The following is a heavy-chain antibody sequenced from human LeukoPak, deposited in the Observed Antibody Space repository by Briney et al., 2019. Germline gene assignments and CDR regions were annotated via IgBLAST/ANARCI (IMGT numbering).Heavy chain of an antibody. CDR3: AREGYYDSSGYFDY. V-gene: IGHV3-7*01. D-gene: IGHD3-22*01. J-gene: IGHJ4*02. CDR2: INQDGSEK. Sequence: PGGSLRLSCAPSGFTFSADWMSWVRQAPGKGLEWVASINQDGSEKYYVDSLKGRFTISRDNTKKSLYLQMNSLRAEDTAVYYCAREGYYDSSGYFDYWGQGTLVTVSS. CDR1: GFTFSADW.